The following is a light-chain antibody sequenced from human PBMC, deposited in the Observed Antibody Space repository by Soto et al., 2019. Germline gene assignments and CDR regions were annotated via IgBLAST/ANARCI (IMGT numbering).Light chain of an antibody. J-gene: IGLJ1*01. CDR1: SSDVGGYNY. V-gene: IGLV2-8*01. CDR2: EVS. Sequence: QSALTQPPSASGSPGQSVTISCTGTSSDVGGYNYVSWYQQHPGKAPKLMIYEVSKRPSGVPDRFSGSKSGNTASLTVSGLQAGDEAVYYCSSSDVFGTGTKLTVL. CDR3: SSSDV.